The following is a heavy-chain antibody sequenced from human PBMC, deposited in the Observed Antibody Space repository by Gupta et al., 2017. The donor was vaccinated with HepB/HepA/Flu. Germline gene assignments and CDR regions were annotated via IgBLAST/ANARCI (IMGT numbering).Heavy chain of an antibody. CDR2: IYWDDDT. V-gene: IGHV2-5*02. CDR1: GFSLFTVGVG. Sequence: QITLRESGPTLVNPTQTLTLTCNFSGFSLFTVGVGVGWVRQPPGKGLPWLALIYWDDDTRYNPSLRNRLTITNDAARDQVVLVMTNMAPEDTGTDFCAHRPHDGSGSTNWFDTWGQGTSVTVSS. CDR3: AHRPHDGSGSTNWFDT. J-gene: IGHJ5*02. D-gene: IGHD3-10*01.